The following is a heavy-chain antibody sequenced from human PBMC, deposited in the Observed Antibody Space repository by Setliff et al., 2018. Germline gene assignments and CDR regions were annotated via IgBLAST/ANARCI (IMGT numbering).Heavy chain of an antibody. J-gene: IGHJ4*02. CDR2: IYPADSDT. CDR1: GYTFTNYW. Sequence: GESLKISCKGSGYTFTNYWIAWVRQMPGKGLEYMGIIYPADSDTTYSPSFQGQVTISADKSINTAYLQWSSLKASDTAIYYCARVGTAGGYYFDFWGQGALVTVSS. CDR3: ARVGTAGGYYFDF. D-gene: IGHD2-15*01. V-gene: IGHV5-51*01.